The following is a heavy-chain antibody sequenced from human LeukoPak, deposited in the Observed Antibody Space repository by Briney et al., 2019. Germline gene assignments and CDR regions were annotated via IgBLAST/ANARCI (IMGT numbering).Heavy chain of an antibody. CDR1: GFTFSSYK. CDR3: LRQDISQALYAFDF. J-gene: IGHJ3*01. CDR2: LNENGIT. Sequence: GGSLRLSCAASGFTFSSYKMYWVRQAPGKGLVWVSRLNENGITNYADSVKGRFAISSDNAKSTLFLQMNSLRVDDTAVYYCLRQDISQALYAFDFWGQGTMVTVSS. D-gene: IGHD3-9*01. V-gene: IGHV3-74*01.